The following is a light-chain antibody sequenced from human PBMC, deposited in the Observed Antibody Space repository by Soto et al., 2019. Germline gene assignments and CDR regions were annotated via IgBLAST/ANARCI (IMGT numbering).Light chain of an antibody. CDR1: QSVLHSSNNKNY. J-gene: IGKJ1*01. Sequence: DIVMTQSPDSLAVSLGERATINCKSSQSVLHSSNNKNYLAWYQQKPGQPPKLLLCWASTRESGVPDRFSGSGSGTDFTLTISSLQAEDVAVYFCQKYYTTPSCGQGTKVEIK. CDR3: QKYYTTPS. CDR2: WAS. V-gene: IGKV4-1*01.